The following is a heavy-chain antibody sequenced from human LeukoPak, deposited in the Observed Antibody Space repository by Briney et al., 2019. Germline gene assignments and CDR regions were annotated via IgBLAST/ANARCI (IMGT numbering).Heavy chain of an antibody. CDR2: INHSGST. D-gene: IGHD3-10*01. CDR3: ARAGRILWFGERGSYYFDY. CDR1: GGSFSDYY. V-gene: IGHV4-34*01. J-gene: IGHJ4*02. Sequence: SETLSLTCAVYGGSFSDYYWSWIRQPPGKGLEWIGEINHSGSTNYNASLKSRVTISVDTSKNQFSLKLSSVTAADTAVYYCARAGRILWFGERGSYYFDYWGQGTLVTVSS.